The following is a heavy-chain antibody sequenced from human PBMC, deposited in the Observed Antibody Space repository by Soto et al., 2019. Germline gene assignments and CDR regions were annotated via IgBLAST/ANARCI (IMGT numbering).Heavy chain of an antibody. D-gene: IGHD6-19*01. CDR1: GYTXNSYG. CDR3: AREPYSSGWYLDY. V-gene: IGHV1-18*04. Sequence: SXKVSYKASGYTXNSYGISLVRQAPGQGLEWMGWISAHNGNTNYAKKLQGRVTITTDTSTSTAYMELRSLRSDDTDVYYCAREPYSSGWYLDYWGQGTLVTVS. CDR2: ISAHNGNT. J-gene: IGHJ4*02.